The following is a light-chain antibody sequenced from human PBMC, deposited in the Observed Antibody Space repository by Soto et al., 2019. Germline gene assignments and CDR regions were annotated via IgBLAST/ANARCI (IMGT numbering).Light chain of an antibody. Sequence: EIVMTQSPATLSVSPGERATLSCRASQSVSSNLAWYQQKPGQAPRPLIYGASTRATGIPARFSGSGSGTEFTLTISSLQSEDFAVYYCQQYNNWPRSFGGGTK. CDR2: GAS. CDR3: QQYNNWPRS. J-gene: IGKJ4*01. V-gene: IGKV3-15*01. CDR1: QSVSSN.